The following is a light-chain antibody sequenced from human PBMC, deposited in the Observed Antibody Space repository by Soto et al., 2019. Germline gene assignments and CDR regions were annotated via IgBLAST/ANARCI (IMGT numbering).Light chain of an antibody. CDR1: QSVSSN. CDR3: QQYNRWPRT. J-gene: IGKJ1*01. CDR2: GAS. V-gene: IGKV3-15*01. Sequence: EIVMTQSPATLSVSPGERATLSCRASQSVSSNLAWYQQKPGQAPRLLIYGASSRATGIPARFSGNGSGTEFTLTMSSLQSEDFAVYYCQQYNRWPRTFGQGTKVDIK.